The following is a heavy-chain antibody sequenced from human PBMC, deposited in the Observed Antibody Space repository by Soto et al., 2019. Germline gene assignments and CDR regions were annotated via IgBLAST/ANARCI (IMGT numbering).Heavy chain of an antibody. Sequence: PGGSLRLSCAASGFTFSSYAMSWVRQAPGKGLEWVSAISCSGGSTYYADSVKGRFTISRDNSKNTLYLQMNSLRAEDTAVYYCAVLVDTGMRFDYWGQGTLVTSPQ. V-gene: IGHV3-23*01. CDR2: ISCSGGST. CDR1: GFTFSSYA. CDR3: AVLVDTGMRFDY. J-gene: IGHJ4*02. D-gene: IGHD5-18*01.